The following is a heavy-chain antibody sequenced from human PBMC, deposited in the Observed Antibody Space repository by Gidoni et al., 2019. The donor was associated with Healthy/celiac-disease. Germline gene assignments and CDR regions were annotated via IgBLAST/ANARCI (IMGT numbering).Heavy chain of an antibody. Sequence: QLQLQESGPGLVKPSETLSLTCTVSGGSIRSSSYYWGWIRQPPGKGLEWIGSNYYSGSTYYNPSLKSRVTISVDTSKNQFSLKLSSVTAADTAVYYCARRMRFGENWFDPWGQGTLVTVSS. CDR3: ARRMRFGENWFDP. V-gene: IGHV4-39*01. J-gene: IGHJ5*02. D-gene: IGHD3-10*01. CDR2: NYYSGST. CDR1: GGSIRSSSYY.